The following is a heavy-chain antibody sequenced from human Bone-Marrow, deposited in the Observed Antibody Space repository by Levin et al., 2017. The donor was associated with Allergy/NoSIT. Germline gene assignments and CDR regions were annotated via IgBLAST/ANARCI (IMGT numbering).Heavy chain of an antibody. V-gene: IGHV3-74*01. Sequence: QAGGSLRLSCAASGFTFSSYWMNWVRQAPGKGLVWVSRINSDGSSTNYADSVKGRFTISRDNAKNTLFLQMSSLRAEDTAVYYCAREGLAVAGGDSWGQGTLVTVSS. CDR1: GFTFSSYW. CDR2: INSDGSST. CDR3: AREGLAVAGGDS. J-gene: IGHJ4*02. D-gene: IGHD6-19*01.